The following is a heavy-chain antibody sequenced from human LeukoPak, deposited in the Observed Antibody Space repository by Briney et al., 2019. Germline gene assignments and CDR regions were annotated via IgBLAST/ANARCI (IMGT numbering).Heavy chain of an antibody. CDR1: GFNFGNNG. J-gene: IGHJ4*02. CDR2: ISGSGDIT. Sequence: GGSLRLSCAASGFNFGNNGMTWVRQPPGKGLEWVSAISGSGDITYNADSVKGRFTISRDNSKNTVYLQMNSLRAEDTAVYYCLPYGSGSTRGQGTLVTVSS. D-gene: IGHD3-10*01. CDR3: LPYGSGST. V-gene: IGHV3-23*01.